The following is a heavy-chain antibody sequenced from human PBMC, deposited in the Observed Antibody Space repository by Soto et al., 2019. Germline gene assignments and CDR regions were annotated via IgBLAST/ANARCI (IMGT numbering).Heavy chain of an antibody. CDR3: AKDEYDFWSGYYDYYYGMDV. CDR1: GFTFSSYG. D-gene: IGHD3-3*01. Sequence: GGSLRLSCAASGFTFSSYGMHWVRQAPGKGLEWVAVISYDGSNKYYADSVKGRFTISRDNSKNTLYLQMNSLRAEDTAVYYCAKDEYDFWSGYYDYYYGMDVWGQGTTVTVSS. V-gene: IGHV3-30*18. J-gene: IGHJ6*02. CDR2: ISYDGSNK.